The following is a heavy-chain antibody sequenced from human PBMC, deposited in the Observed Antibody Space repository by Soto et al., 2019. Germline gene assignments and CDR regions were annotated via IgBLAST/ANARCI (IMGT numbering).Heavy chain of an antibody. Sequence: GGSLRLSWAASRFTFSSYSMNWVRQAPGKWLEWVSYISSSSSYIYYAASVKGRFTISRDNAKNSLYLQMNSLRAEDTAVYYCSSPFGGDYFDYWGQGTLVTVSS. J-gene: IGHJ4*02. CDR1: RFTFSSYS. V-gene: IGHV3-21*01. CDR2: ISSSSSYI. D-gene: IGHD3-10*01. CDR3: SSPFGGDYFDY.